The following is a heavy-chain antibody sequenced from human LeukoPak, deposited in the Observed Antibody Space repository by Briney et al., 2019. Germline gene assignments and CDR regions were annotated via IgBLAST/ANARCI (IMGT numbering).Heavy chain of an antibody. CDR3: ARGDDYDFWSGLDY. J-gene: IGHJ4*02. Sequence: GGSLRLSCAASGFTFSSYWMSWVRQAPGKGLEWVANIKQDGSEKYYVDSVKGRFTISRDNAKNSLYLQMNSLRAEDTAVYYCARGDDYDFWSGLDYWGQGTLVTVSS. D-gene: IGHD3-3*01. CDR2: IKQDGSEK. V-gene: IGHV3-7*01. CDR1: GFTFSSYW.